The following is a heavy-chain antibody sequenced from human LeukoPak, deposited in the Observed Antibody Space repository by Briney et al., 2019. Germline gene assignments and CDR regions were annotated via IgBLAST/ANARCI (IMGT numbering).Heavy chain of an antibody. J-gene: IGHJ4*02. CDR3: ARGTVEMATIIDY. CDR2: IIPILGIA. V-gene: IGHV1-69*02. CDR1: GGTFNSYT. Sequence: SVKVSCKASGGTFNSYTMSWVGQAPGQGREWMGRIIPILGIANYAQKFQGRVTITADKDKRRDYMELRRLRDGDTAVYYCARGTVEMATIIDYWGQGTLVTVSS. D-gene: IGHD5-24*01.